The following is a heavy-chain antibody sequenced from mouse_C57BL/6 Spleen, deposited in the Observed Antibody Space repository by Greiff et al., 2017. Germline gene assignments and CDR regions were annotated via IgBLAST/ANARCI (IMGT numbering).Heavy chain of an antibody. CDR1: GFTFSDYY. Sequence: EVMLVESEGGLVQPGSSMKLSCTASGFTFSDYYMAWVRQVPDKGLEWVANINYDGSSTYYLDSLKSRFIISRDNAKNILYLQMSSLKSEDTATYYCARNWEGDCDYWGQGTTLTVSS. D-gene: IGHD4-1*01. CDR2: INYDGSST. V-gene: IGHV5-16*01. CDR3: ARNWEGDCDY. J-gene: IGHJ2*01.